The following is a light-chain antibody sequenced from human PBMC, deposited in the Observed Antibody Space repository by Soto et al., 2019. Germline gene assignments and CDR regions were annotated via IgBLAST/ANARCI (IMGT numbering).Light chain of an antibody. Sequence: EIVLTQSPGTLSLSPGERATLSCRASQSVTSNYLIWYQQKPSQAPRPLIYDASNRATGIPDRFSGSGSGTDFTLTISRLEPEDFAVYYCQQYNNWPPITFGQGTRLEIK. CDR3: QQYNNWPPIT. CDR1: QSVTSNY. CDR2: DAS. J-gene: IGKJ5*01. V-gene: IGKV3-20*01.